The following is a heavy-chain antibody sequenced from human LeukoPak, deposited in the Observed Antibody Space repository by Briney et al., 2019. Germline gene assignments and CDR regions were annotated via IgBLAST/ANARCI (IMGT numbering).Heavy chain of an antibody. Sequence: GGSLRLSCAASGFTFSSYEMNWVRQAPGQGLEWVSYISSSGSNIKYADSGKGRFTISRGNAKNSVYLQMNSLRAEDTAVYYCARDIKGQYQDAFDIWGQGTMVTVSS. CDR1: GFTFSSYE. J-gene: IGHJ3*02. V-gene: IGHV3-48*03. CDR3: ARDIKGQYQDAFDI. D-gene: IGHD2-2*01. CDR2: ISSSGSNI.